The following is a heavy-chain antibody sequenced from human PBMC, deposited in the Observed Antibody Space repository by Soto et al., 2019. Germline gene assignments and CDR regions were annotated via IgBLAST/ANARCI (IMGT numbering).Heavy chain of an antibody. CDR1: GGTIVSYD. V-gene: IGHV4-59*01. D-gene: IGHD3-9*01. J-gene: IGHJ4*02. CDR3: ARGLSTRWGDLSNYPHFGVLRYFDWPDYFDY. CDR2: IYYSGST. Sequence: PSQTLCLTWTVAGGTIVSYDWSWIRQPTGKGLEWIGYIYYSGSTNYNPSLKSRVTISVDTSKNQFSLKLSSVTAADTAVYYCARGLSTRWGDLSNYPHFGVLRYFDWPDYFDYWGQGTLVTVSS.